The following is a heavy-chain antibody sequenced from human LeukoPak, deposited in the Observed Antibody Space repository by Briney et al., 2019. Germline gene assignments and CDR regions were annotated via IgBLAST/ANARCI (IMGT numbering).Heavy chain of an antibody. Sequence: GGSLRVSCAASGFTFSGSAIHWVRQSSGKGLEWVGQIDKKDKGYATATAYAASVKGRFTISRDDSINTAYLQMKSLKTEDTALYYRTRDSGTYNWFDPWGQGTLVTVSS. CDR1: GFTFSGSA. V-gene: IGHV3-73*01. J-gene: IGHJ5*02. D-gene: IGHD1-26*01. CDR2: IDKKDKGYATAT. CDR3: TRDSGTYNWFDP.